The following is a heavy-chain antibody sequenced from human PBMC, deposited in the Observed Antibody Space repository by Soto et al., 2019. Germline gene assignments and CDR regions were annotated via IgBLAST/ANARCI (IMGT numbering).Heavy chain of an antibody. CDR1: GFTFSSYG. V-gene: IGHV3-30*18. Sequence: PGGALRLSCAASGFTFSSYGMHWVRQAPGKGLEWVAVISYDGSNKYYADSVKGRFTISRDNSKNTLYLQMNSLRAEDTAVYYCAKPGGYSSGLFFDYWGQGTLVTVSS. D-gene: IGHD6-19*01. CDR2: ISYDGSNK. CDR3: AKPGGYSSGLFFDY. J-gene: IGHJ4*02.